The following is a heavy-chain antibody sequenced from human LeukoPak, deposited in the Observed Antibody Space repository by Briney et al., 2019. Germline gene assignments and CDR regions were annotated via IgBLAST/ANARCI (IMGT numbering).Heavy chain of an antibody. Sequence: ASVKVSCKASGYTFTGYYMHWVRQAPGQGLEWMGWINPNSGGTNYAQKFQGRVTMTRDTSISTAYMELSSLRSEDAAVYYCARDLAMGIDSDAFDIWGQGTMVNVSS. CDR3: ARDLAMGIDSDAFDI. CDR1: GYTFTGYY. V-gene: IGHV1-2*02. J-gene: IGHJ3*02. D-gene: IGHD6-19*01. CDR2: INPNSGGT.